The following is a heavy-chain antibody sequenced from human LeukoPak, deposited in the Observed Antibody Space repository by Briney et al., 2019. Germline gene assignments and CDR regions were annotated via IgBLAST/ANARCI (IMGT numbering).Heavy chain of an antibody. CDR3: ARDGEFDY. Sequence: PGGSLRLSCAASGFTFSSYSMNWVRQAPGKGLEWISYISSGTITMNYADSVKGRFTISRDNAKNSLYLQMNGLKADDTAVCYCARDGEFDYWGQGTLVTVSS. V-gene: IGHV3-48*01. CDR2: ISSGTITM. CDR1: GFTFSSYS. J-gene: IGHJ4*02.